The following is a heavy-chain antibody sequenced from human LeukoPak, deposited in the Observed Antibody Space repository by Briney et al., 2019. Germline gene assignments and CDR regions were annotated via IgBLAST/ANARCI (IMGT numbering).Heavy chain of an antibody. V-gene: IGHV4-34*01. CDR3: ARRRYCSSTSCYFPHYYMDV. CDR2: INHSGST. J-gene: IGHJ6*03. CDR1: GDSISTYY. D-gene: IGHD2-2*01. Sequence: SSETLSLTCTVSGDSISTYYWSWIRQPVGKGLEWIGEINHSGSTNYNPSLKSRVTISVDTSKNQFSLKLSSVTAADTAVYYCARRRYCSSTSCYFPHYYMDVWGKGTTVTVSS.